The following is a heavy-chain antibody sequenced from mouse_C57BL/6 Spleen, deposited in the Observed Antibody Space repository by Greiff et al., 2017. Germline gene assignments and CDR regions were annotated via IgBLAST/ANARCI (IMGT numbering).Heavy chain of an antibody. CDR3: AKRDGIPSPFDY. Sequence: VQLQQSGPELVKPGASVKISCKASGYAFSSSWMNWVKQRPGKGLEWIGRIYPGDGDTNYNGKFKGKATLTADTSSSTAYMQLSRLTAEDSAVYFGAKRDGIPSPFDYWGQGTTLTVSS. CDR1: GYAFSSSW. CDR2: IYPGDGDT. V-gene: IGHV1-82*01. J-gene: IGHJ2*01. D-gene: IGHD5-2*01.